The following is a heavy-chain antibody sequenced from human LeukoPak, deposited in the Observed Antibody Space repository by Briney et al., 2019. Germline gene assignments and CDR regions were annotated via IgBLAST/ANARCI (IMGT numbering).Heavy chain of an antibody. V-gene: IGHV3-30*18. CDR1: GFTFSSYG. Sequence: PGGSLRLSCAASGFTFSSYGMHWVRQAPGMGLEWVAVISYDGSNKYYADSVKGRFTISRDNSKNTLYLQMNSLRAEDTAVYYCAKDSKWELYDHYYYYGMDVWGQGTTVTVSS. D-gene: IGHD1-26*01. CDR2: ISYDGSNK. CDR3: AKDSKWELYDHYYYYGMDV. J-gene: IGHJ6*02.